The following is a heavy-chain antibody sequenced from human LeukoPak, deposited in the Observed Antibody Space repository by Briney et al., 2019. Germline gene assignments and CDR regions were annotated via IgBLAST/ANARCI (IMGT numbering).Heavy chain of an antibody. V-gene: IGHV4-30-4*01. CDR2: IYYSGST. Sequence: PSETLSLTCTVSGGSISSGDYYWSWIRQPPGKGLEWIGYIYYSGSTFYTPSLKSRITISVDTSKNQFSLKLSSVTAADTAVYYCARRHDDLNAFGIWGQGTMVTVSS. CDR3: ARRHDDLNAFGI. J-gene: IGHJ3*02. CDR1: GGSISSGDYY. D-gene: IGHD3-3*01.